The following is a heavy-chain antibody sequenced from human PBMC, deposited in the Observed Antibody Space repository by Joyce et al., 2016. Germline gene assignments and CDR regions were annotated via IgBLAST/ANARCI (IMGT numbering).Heavy chain of an antibody. CDR1: GFTFSSYA. Sequence: EVQLLESGGGLVQPGGSLRLSCAASGFTFSSYAMSWVRQAPGRGLDVVSAMSVSGTITSYVDSLKGRFTISRDNSKNTLYLQMNSLRAEDTAVYYCAKALSPYYDYIWGSYLDAFDIWGQGTMVTVSS. CDR3: AKALSPYYDYIWGSYLDAFDI. V-gene: IGHV3-23*01. J-gene: IGHJ3*02. CDR2: MSVSGTIT. D-gene: IGHD3-16*02.